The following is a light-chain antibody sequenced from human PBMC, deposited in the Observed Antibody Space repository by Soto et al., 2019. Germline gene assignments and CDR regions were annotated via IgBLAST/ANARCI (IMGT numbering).Light chain of an antibody. V-gene: IGKV3-20*01. CDR1: QSVSNNY. CDR2: GAS. CDR3: HQYGSSRT. Sequence: EIVLTQSPATLSLSPGERGTLSCRASQSVSNNYLAWYQQEPGQAPRLLIYGASSRATGIPDRFSGSGSGTDFTLTISRLEPEDSAVYYCHQYGSSRTFGQGTKVDIK. J-gene: IGKJ1*01.